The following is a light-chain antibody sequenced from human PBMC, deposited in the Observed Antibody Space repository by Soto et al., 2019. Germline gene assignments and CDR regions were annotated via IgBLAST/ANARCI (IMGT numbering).Light chain of an antibody. Sequence: QSVLTQPASVSWSPGQSIAISCTGTSSDVGAYKYVSWYQQHPAKAPKLMIYDVSSRPSGVSNRFSGSKSGNKASLTISGLQAEDEADYYCDSYTSSSTYVFGTGTKLTV. J-gene: IGLJ1*01. CDR2: DVS. CDR3: DSYTSSSTYV. V-gene: IGLV2-14*01. CDR1: SSDVGAYKY.